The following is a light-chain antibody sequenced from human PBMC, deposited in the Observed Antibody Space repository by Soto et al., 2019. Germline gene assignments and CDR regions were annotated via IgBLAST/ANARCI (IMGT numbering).Light chain of an antibody. Sequence: EIVLTQSPGTLSLSPGERATLSCRASQSVSSSYLAWYQQKPGQAPRLLIYGASSRATGIPDRFSGSGSGTDFTLTISRLEPEDFAGYYCQQDGSSHPLPFGGGTTVEIK. CDR2: GAS. CDR1: QSVSSSY. V-gene: IGKV3-20*01. J-gene: IGKJ4*01. CDR3: QQDGSSHPLP.